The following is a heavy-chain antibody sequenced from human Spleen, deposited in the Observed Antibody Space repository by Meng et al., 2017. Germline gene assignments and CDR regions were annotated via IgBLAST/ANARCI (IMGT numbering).Heavy chain of an antibody. J-gene: IGHJ4*02. CDR2: ISSDSSYI. Sequence: GESLKISCAASGFTFSSYIMTWVRQAPGKELEWVSSISSDSSYIYYADSVKGRFTISRDNAKNSLYLQMNSLRAEDTAVYYCARSGGRSTWAEDGDYWGQGTLVTVSS. D-gene: IGHD7-27*01. CDR1: GFTFSSYI. CDR3: ARSGGRSTWAEDGDY. V-gene: IGHV3-21*01.